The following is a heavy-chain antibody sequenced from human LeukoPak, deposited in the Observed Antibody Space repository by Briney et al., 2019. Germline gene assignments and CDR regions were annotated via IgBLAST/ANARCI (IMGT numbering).Heavy chain of an antibody. Sequence: GGSLRLSCAVSGFTFSDYYMSWIRQAPGKGLEWISYISSSGTTIYYADSVKGRFTISRDNARNSLYLQMNSLRAEDTAVYYCARESHSRSSPLDYWGQGTLVTVSS. CDR3: ARESHSRSSPLDY. V-gene: IGHV3-11*04. CDR1: GFTFSDYY. CDR2: ISSSGTTI. D-gene: IGHD6-13*01. J-gene: IGHJ4*02.